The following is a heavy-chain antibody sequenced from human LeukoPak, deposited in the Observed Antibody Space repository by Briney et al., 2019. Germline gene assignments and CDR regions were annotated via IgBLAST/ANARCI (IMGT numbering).Heavy chain of an antibody. CDR1: GFTFRSYA. CDR2: ISGSGGNT. D-gene: IGHD2-2*02. CDR3: AKDLKAIVVSAAIRGYFDY. Sequence: VGSLRLSCVASGFTFRSYAMSWVRQAPGKGLEWVSGISGSGGNTYYGDSVKGRFTMSRDNSKNTVYLQMNSLRADDTAVYYCAKDLKAIVVSAAIRGYFDYWGQGTLVTVSS. V-gene: IGHV3-23*01. J-gene: IGHJ4*02.